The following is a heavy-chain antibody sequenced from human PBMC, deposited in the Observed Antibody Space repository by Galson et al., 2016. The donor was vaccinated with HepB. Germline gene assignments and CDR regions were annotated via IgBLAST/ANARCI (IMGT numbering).Heavy chain of an antibody. V-gene: IGHV3-72*01. Sequence: SLRLSCAGSGLTFGDHYMDWVRQAPGKGLEWVDRIRNKVNSYTTEYAASVKGRFTLSSDGSKNLVHLQMDSLRTEDTAVYYCARTPVTTYAIDVWGTGTTVTVSS. D-gene: IGHD4-17*01. J-gene: IGHJ6*04. CDR1: GLTFGDHY. CDR3: ARTPVTTYAIDV. CDR2: IRNKVNSYTT.